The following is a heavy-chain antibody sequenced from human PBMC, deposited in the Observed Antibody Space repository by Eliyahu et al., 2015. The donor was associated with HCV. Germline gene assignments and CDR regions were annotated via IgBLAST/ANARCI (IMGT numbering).Heavy chain of an antibody. D-gene: IGHD5-12*01. CDR3: AKGATAQGIGY. J-gene: IGHJ4*02. CDR1: GFTFSSYA. Sequence: EVQLLESGGGLVQPGGSLRLSXAASGFTFSSYAXXWVRQAPGKGLGXVSAISGSGGSTYYADSVKGRFTISRDNSKNTLYLQMNSLRAEDTAVYYCAKGATAQGIGYWGQGTLVTVSS. V-gene: IGHV3-23*01. CDR2: ISGSGGST.